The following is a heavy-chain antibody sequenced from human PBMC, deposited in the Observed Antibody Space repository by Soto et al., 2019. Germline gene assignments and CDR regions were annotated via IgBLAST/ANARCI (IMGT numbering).Heavy chain of an antibody. J-gene: IGHJ4*02. Sequence: SETLSLTCTVSGGSMSGYHWGWVRQPAGKGREWIGRVHSTGSTDYNPSVKRRITVSLDTSKKQFSLRLRSVTAADTALYFYGRPSVRITFFDYWGQGILVTVSS. CDR2: VHSTGST. V-gene: IGHV4-4*07. CDR3: GRPSVRITFFDY. CDR1: GGSMSGYH. D-gene: IGHD3-16*01.